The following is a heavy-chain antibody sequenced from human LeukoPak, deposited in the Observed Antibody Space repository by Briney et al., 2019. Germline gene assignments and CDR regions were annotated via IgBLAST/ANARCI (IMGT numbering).Heavy chain of an antibody. V-gene: IGHV4-39*07. CDR1: GGSISSASYY. CDR2: IYYSGST. Sequence: SETLSLTCTVSGGSISSASYYWGWIRQPPGKGLEWIGTIYYSGSTNYNPSLKSRVTISVDKSKNQFSLKLSSVTAADTAVYYCARVSTVTTRPIDYWGQGTLVTVSS. D-gene: IGHD4-17*01. J-gene: IGHJ4*02. CDR3: ARVSTVTTRPIDY.